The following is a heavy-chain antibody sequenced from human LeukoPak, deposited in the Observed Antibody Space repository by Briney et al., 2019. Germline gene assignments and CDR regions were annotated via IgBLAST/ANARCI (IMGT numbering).Heavy chain of an antibody. J-gene: IGHJ3*02. CDR1: GFTVSSNY. D-gene: IGHD4/OR15-4a*01. CDR3: TFSSYGDHVGVDAFDI. CDR2: MNSDGNYI. Sequence: GGSLRLSCVVSGFTVSSNYMSCVRQAPGKGLVWVSRMNSDGNYINYADSVKGRFTISRDNAKNTLYLQMNSLRAEDTAVYYCTFSSYGDHVGVDAFDIWGQGTMVTVSS. V-gene: IGHV3-74*01.